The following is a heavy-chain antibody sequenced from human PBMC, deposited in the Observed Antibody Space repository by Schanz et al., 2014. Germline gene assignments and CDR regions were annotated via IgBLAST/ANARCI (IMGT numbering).Heavy chain of an antibody. D-gene: IGHD2-15*01. CDR1: GFTFTTYA. CDR2: ISSSGSSI. Sequence: EVQLVESGGGLVKPGGSLRLSCAASGFTFTTYAMTWVRQAPGKGLEWVSSISSSGSSIYYADSVKGRFTISRDNANNSLFLRMNSLRAEDTAVYYCVKDDRGDVVVVAANYWGQGAQVIVSS. CDR3: VKDDRGDVVVVAANY. V-gene: IGHV3-21*04. J-gene: IGHJ4*02.